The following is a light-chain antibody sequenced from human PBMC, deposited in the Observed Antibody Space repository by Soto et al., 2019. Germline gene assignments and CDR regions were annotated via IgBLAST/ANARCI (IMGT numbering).Light chain of an antibody. CDR2: GAS. J-gene: IGKJ1*01. CDR1: QSVSSSY. Sequence: EIVLTQSPGTLSLSPGERATLSCRASQSVSSSYLAWYQQKPGQAPRLLIYGASSRATGIPDRFSGSGSGTEFTLTISGLQPDDFATYYCQQYMSYSFGQGTKVDIK. V-gene: IGKV3-20*01. CDR3: QQYMSYS.